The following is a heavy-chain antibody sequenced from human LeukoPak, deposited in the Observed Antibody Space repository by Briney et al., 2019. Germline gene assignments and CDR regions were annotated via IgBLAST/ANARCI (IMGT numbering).Heavy chain of an antibody. Sequence: PGGSLRLSCAASGFTFSSYAMSWVRQAPGKGLEWVSVIYSGGSTYYADSVKGRFTISRDNSKNTLYLQMNSLRAEDTAVYYCARCIATRYGFDYWGQGTLVTVSS. CDR3: ARCIATRYGFDY. CDR1: GFTFSSYA. J-gene: IGHJ4*02. D-gene: IGHD6-13*01. CDR2: IYSGGST. V-gene: IGHV3-66*01.